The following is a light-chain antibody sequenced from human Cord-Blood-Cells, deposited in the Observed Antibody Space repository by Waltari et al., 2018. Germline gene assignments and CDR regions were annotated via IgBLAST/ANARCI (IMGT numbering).Light chain of an antibody. V-gene: IGKV4-1*01. Sequence: DIVMNQSPDYPAVFLGERATINCKSNPSVLFSSNNKHYLAWYQQKPGQPPKLLIYWASTRESGVPDRFSGSGSGTDFTLTISSLQAEDVAVYYCQQYYSTPQTFGQGTKVEIK. J-gene: IGKJ1*01. CDR2: WAS. CDR1: PSVLFSSNNKHY. CDR3: QQYYSTPQT.